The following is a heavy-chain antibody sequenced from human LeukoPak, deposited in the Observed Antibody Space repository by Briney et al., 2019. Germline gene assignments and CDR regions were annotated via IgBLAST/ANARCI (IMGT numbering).Heavy chain of an antibody. CDR1: GHSVKSNC. CDR2: FCDDEST. Sequence: PSETLSLTCTVSGHSVKSNCWSWIRQPPGKRLEFIAYFCDDESTNYNPSLGGRATIPKDTSKNQFSLEVTSVTAADTAVYYYARLLWGNFNPTYHYFDLWGRGTLVTVSS. J-gene: IGHJ2*01. D-gene: IGHD3-10*01. V-gene: IGHV4-59*08. CDR3: ARLLWGNFNPTYHYFDL.